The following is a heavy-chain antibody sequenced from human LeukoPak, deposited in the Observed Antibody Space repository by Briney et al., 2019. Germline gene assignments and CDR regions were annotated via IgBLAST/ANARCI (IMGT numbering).Heavy chain of an antibody. CDR1: GFTFSDYY. Sequence: GGSLRLSCAASGFTFSDYYMSWIRQAPGKGLEWVSYISSSGSTIYYADSVKGRFTISRDNAKNSLYLQMNSLRAEDTAVYYCARDMTVVTAKSNSLNYYYYMDVWGKGTTVTISS. V-gene: IGHV3-11*04. CDR3: ARDMTVVTAKSNSLNYYYYMDV. CDR2: ISSSGSTI. D-gene: IGHD2-21*02. J-gene: IGHJ6*03.